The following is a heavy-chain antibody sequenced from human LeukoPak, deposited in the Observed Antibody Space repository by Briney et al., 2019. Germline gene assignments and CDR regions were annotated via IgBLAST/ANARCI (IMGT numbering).Heavy chain of an antibody. J-gene: IGHJ5*02. CDR1: GYSISSGYY. V-gene: IGHV4-38-2*02. CDR2: NYHSGST. Sequence: SETLSLTCTVSGYSISSGYYWGWIRQPPGKGLEWSGSNYHSGSTHYNPSLKSRVTISVDTSKNQFSLKMSSVTAADTAVYYCARLDSWFDPWGQGTLVTVSS. CDR3: ARLDSWFDP.